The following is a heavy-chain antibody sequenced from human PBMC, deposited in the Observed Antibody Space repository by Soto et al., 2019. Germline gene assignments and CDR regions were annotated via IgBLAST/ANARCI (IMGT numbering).Heavy chain of an antibody. CDR1: GFTFSGSA. J-gene: IGHJ6*02. V-gene: IGHV3-73*02. CDR3: IARYYGMDV. CDR2: IRSKANSYAT. Sequence: EVQLVESGGGVVQPGGSLKLSCAASGFTFSGSAMHWVRQASGKGLEWVGRIRSKANSYATAYAASVKVRFTISRDDSKKPAYLQMNSLKTEDTAVYSCIARYYGMDVWGQGTTVTVSS.